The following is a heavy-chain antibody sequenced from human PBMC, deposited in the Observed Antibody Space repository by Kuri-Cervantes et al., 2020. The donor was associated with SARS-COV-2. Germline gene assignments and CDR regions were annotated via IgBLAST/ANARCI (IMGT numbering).Heavy chain of an antibody. D-gene: IGHD3-16*01. V-gene: IGHV1-69*11. CDR2: IIPILGTA. CDR1: GGTFSSYA. J-gene: IGHJ4*02. CDR3: AVGGEYQMLGPYLNY. Sequence: SVKVSCKASGGTFSSYAISWVRQAPGQGLEWMGRIIPILGTANYAQKFQGRVTITTDESTSTAYMELSSLRSDDTAVYYCAVGGEYQMLGPYLNYWGQGTLVTVSS.